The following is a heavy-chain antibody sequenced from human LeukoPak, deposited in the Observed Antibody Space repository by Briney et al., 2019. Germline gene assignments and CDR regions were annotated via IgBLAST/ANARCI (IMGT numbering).Heavy chain of an antibody. CDR2: MNPNSGNT. CDR1: GYTFTSYD. V-gene: IGHV1-8*03. Sequence: ASVKVSCKASGYTFTSYDINWVRQATGQGLEWMGWMNPNSGNTGYAQKFQGRVTITRNTSISTAYMELSSLRSEDTAVYYCARGRTTVTTFDFAYWGQGTLVTVSS. J-gene: IGHJ4*02. CDR3: ARGRTTVTTFDFAY. D-gene: IGHD4-17*01.